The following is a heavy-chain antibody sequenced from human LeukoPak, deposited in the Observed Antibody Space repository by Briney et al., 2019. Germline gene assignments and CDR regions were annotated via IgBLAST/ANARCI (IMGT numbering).Heavy chain of an antibody. V-gene: IGHV3-23*01. CDR1: GFTFSNYA. CDR3: AKEGGLLWFGDRTNWFDP. J-gene: IGHJ5*02. CDR2: ISGSGGST. D-gene: IGHD3-10*01. Sequence: PGGSLRLSCAASGFTFSNYAMSWVRQAPGKGLEWVSAISGSGGSTYYADSVKGRFTISRDNSKNTLYLQMNSLRAEDTAVYYCAKEGGLLWFGDRTNWFDPWGQGTLVTVSS.